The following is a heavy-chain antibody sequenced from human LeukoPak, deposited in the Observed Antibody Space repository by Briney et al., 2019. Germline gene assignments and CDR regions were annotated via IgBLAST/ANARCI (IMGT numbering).Heavy chain of an antibody. CDR1: GLTFSNYA. J-gene: IGHJ4*02. V-gene: IGHV3-23*01. Sequence: PGGSLRLSCAASGLTFSNYAMSWVRQAPGKGLEWVSGISDSGGRTHYADSVKGRFIISRDNSKNTLYLQMNSLRAEDTAVYYCAKDAYNWGYTYYFDYWGQGTLVTVSS. CDR2: ISDSGGRT. CDR3: AKDAYNWGYTYYFDY. D-gene: IGHD7-27*01.